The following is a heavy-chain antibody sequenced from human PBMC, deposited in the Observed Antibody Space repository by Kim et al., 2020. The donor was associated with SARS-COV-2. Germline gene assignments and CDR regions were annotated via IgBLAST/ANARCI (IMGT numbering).Heavy chain of an antibody. J-gene: IGHJ3*02. CDR2: INHSGST. D-gene: IGHD6-19*01. CDR3: ARGVSAVAGTLSI. CDR1: GGSFSGYY. V-gene: IGHV4-34*01. Sequence: SETLSLTCAVYGGSFSGYYWSWIRQPPGKGLEWIGEINHSGSTNYNPSLKSRVTISVDTSKNQFSLKLSSVTAADTAVYYCARGVSAVAGTLSIWGQGTMVTVSS.